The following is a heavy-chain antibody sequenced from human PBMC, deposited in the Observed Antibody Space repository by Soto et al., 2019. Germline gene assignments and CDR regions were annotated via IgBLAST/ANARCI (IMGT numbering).Heavy chain of an antibody. Sequence: SVKLSCKASGGTFSSYAISWVRQATGQGFEWMGGIIPIFGTANYAQKFQGRVTITADKSTSTAYMELSSLRSEDTAVYYCATPRKNSYGYMPNYGMDVWGQGTTVTV. CDR2: IIPIFGTA. CDR3: ATPRKNSYGYMPNYGMDV. CDR1: GGTFSSYA. V-gene: IGHV1-69*06. D-gene: IGHD5-18*01. J-gene: IGHJ6*02.